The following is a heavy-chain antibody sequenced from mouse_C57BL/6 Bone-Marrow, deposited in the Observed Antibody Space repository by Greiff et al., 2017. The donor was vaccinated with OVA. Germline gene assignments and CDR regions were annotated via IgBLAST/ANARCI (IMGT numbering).Heavy chain of an antibody. CDR3: TRGYSNYYAMDY. D-gene: IGHD2-5*01. CDR1: GYTFTDYE. Sequence: VKLVESGAELVRPGASVTLSCKASGYTFTDYEMHWVKQTPVHGLEWIGAIDPETGGTAYNQKFQGKAILTADKSSSTAYMELRSLTSEDSAVYYCTRGYSNYYAMDYWGQGTSVTVSS. CDR2: IDPETGGT. V-gene: IGHV1-15*01. J-gene: IGHJ4*01.